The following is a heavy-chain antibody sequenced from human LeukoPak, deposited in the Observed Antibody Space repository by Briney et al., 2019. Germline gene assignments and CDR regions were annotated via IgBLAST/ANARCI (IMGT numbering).Heavy chain of an antibody. CDR2: ISGSGGST. V-gene: IGHV3-23*01. CDR1: GFTFSSYA. J-gene: IGHJ6*02. Sequence: GGSLRLSCAASGFTFSSYAMSWVRQAPGKGLEWDSAISGSGGSTYYADSVKGRFTISRDNSKNTLYLQMNSLRAEDTAVYYCAKDASSGSQWRDYYYYYGMDVWGQGTTVTVSS. CDR3: AKDASSGSQWRDYYYYYGMDV. D-gene: IGHD6-19*01.